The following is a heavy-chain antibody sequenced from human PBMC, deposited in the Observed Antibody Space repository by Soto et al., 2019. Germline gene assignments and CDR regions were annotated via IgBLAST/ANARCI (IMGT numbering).Heavy chain of an antibody. CDR2: IYFNGNT. CDR3: ASVTFGGVVLAH. CDR1: GGSVSSGDYY. J-gene: IGHJ4*02. Sequence: PSETLSLTCTVSGGSVSSGDYYWSWIRQPPGKGREWIGYIYFNGNTNYHPSIKRRVTISIDPSKKQIPLNLNSVTDADTAVYYCASVTFGGVVLAHWGQGTLVTVSS. D-gene: IGHD3-16*01. V-gene: IGHV4-61*08.